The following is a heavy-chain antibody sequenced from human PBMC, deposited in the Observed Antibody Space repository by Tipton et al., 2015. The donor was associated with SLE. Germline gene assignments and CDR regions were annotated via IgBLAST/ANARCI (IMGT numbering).Heavy chain of an antibody. CDR2: IYYDGSNQ. D-gene: IGHD2-21*02. CDR3: AKGRGGDTYYYYGMDV. CDR1: GFSFSSYG. J-gene: IGHJ6*02. Sequence: SLRLSCAASGFSFSSYGMHWVRQAPGKGLEWVAGIYYDGSNQYYVDSVKGRFTISRDNSKDTLYLQMNSLRAEDTAVYYCAKGRGGDTYYYYGMDVWGQGTTVTVSS. V-gene: IGHV3-30*18.